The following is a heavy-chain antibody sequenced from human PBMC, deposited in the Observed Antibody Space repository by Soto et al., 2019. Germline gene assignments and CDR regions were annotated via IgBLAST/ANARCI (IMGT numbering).Heavy chain of an antibody. CDR2: ISDSGTTI. Sequence: QVQLVESGGGLVKPGGSLRLSCAASGFAFSAYYMSWIRQAPGKGLEWLSYISDSGTTIYYADSVKGRFTISRDNAKSSLYLQMNSLRAEDTAVYYCTRSEYATSGYTDYWGQGTLVTVSS. D-gene: IGHD3-22*01. V-gene: IGHV3-11*01. J-gene: IGHJ4*02. CDR3: TRSEYATSGYTDY. CDR1: GFAFSAYY.